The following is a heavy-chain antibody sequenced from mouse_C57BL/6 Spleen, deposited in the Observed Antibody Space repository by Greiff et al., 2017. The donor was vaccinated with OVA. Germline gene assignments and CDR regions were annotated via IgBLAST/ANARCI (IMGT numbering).Heavy chain of an antibody. CDR2: INPNNGGT. V-gene: IGHV1-26*01. CDR1: GYTFTDYY. D-gene: IGHD4-1*01. Sequence: EVQLQQSGPELVKPGASVKISCKASGYTFTDYYMNWVKQSHGKSLEWIGDINPNNGGTSYNQKFKGKATLTVDKSSSTAYMELRILTSEDSAVYYCARANWDEGWFAYWGQGTLVTVSA. CDR3: ARANWDEGWFAY. J-gene: IGHJ3*01.